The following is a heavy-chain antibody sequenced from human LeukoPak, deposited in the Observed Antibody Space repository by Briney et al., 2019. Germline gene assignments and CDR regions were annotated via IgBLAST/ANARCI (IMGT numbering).Heavy chain of an antibody. CDR2: ISGSGGST. J-gene: IGHJ4*02. CDR1: GFTFSSYA. D-gene: IGHD3-10*01. CDR3: AKGGSLSPFDY. V-gene: IGHV3-23*01. Sequence: GGSLRPSCAASGFTFSSYAMSWVRQAPGKGLEWVSAISGSGGSTYYADSVRGRFTISRDNSKNTLYLQMNSLRAEDTAVYYCAKGGSLSPFDYWGQGTLVTVSS.